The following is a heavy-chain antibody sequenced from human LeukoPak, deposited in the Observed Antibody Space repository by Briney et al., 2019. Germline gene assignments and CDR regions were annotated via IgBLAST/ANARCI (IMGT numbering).Heavy chain of an antibody. Sequence: PGGSLRLSCAASGFTFSSYGMHWVRQAPGKGLEWVAVIWYDGSNKYYADSVKGRFTISRDNSKNTLFLQFNSLRADDTAVYYCAKGRGTTVTAAANYWGQGTLVTVSS. CDR1: GFTFSSYG. J-gene: IGHJ4*02. CDR2: IWYDGSNK. V-gene: IGHV3-33*06. CDR3: AKGRGTTVTAAANY. D-gene: IGHD4-17*01.